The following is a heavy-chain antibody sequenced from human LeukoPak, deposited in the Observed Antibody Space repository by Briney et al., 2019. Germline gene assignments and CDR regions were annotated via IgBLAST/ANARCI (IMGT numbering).Heavy chain of an antibody. V-gene: IGHV3-7*04. D-gene: IGHD6-19*01. J-gene: IGHJ4*02. CDR1: GFTFSNYW. Sequence: GGSLRLSCAASGFTFSNYWMSWVRQAPGKGLEWVANMDQDGSVKYYVDSVKGRFTISRDNAKNSLYLQMNSLRAEDTAVYYCARDLSSLAPSFDNWGQGTLVTVSS. CDR3: ARDLSSLAPSFDN. CDR2: MDQDGSVK.